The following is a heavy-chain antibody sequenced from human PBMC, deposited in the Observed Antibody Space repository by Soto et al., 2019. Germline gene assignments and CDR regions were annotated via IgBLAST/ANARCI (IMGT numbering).Heavy chain of an antibody. CDR3: AKDRYDILTGYPIQYGMDV. V-gene: IGHV3-23*01. CDR2: FSGSGDNT. D-gene: IGHD3-9*01. Sequence: AGGSLRLSCAASGFTFSSYAMSWVRQAPGKGLEWVSSFSGSGDNTDYADSVKGRFTISRDNSKNTLYMQMNSLRAEDTAVYYCAKDRYDILTGYPIQYGMDVWAKGPRSPSP. J-gene: IGHJ6*02. CDR1: GFTFSSYA.